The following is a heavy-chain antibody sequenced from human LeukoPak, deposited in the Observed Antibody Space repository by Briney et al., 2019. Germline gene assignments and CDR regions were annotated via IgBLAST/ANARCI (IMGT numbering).Heavy chain of an antibody. J-gene: IGHJ4*02. CDR2: ISGSDGST. CDR1: GFTFSSYA. Sequence: GGSLRLSCAASGFTFSSYATSWVRQAPGKGLEWVSTISGSDGSTYYADSVKGRFTISKDNSKNTLYLQMNSLRDEDTAVYYCAKGGMVAATHFDYWGQGTLVTVSS. D-gene: IGHD2-15*01. CDR3: AKGGMVAATHFDY. V-gene: IGHV3-23*01.